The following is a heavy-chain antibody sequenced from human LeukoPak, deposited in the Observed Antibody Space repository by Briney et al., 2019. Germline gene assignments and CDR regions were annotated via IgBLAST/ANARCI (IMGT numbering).Heavy chain of an antibody. V-gene: IGHV3-23*01. J-gene: IGHJ4*02. CDR3: AGSPYYYGSGSYYGD. CDR2: ISGSGGST. Sequence: GGSLRLSRAASGFTFSSYAMSWVRQAPGKGLEWVSAISGSGGSTYYADSVKGRFTISRDNSKNTLYLQMNSLRAEDTAVYYCAGSPYYYGSGSYYGDWGQGTLVTVSS. CDR1: GFTFSSYA. D-gene: IGHD3-10*01.